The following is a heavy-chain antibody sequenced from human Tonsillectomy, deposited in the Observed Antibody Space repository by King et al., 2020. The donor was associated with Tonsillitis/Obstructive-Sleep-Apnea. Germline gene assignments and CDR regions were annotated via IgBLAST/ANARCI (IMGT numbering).Heavy chain of an antibody. Sequence: VQLVESGGGVVQPGRSLRLSCAASGFTFSSYGMHWVRQAPGKGLEWAAVISYDGSNKYYADSVKGRFTISRDNSKNTLYLQMNSLRAEDTAVYYCAKDRPSYYDFWSSYYRNAFDIWGQGTMVTVSS. CDR1: GFTFSSYG. V-gene: IGHV3-30*18. J-gene: IGHJ3*02. CDR3: AKDRPSYYDFWSSYYRNAFDI. D-gene: IGHD3-3*01. CDR2: ISYDGSNK.